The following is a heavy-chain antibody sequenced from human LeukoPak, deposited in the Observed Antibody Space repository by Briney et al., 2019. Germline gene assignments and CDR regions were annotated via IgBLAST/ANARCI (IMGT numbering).Heavy chain of an antibody. Sequence: GGSLRLSCAASGFTFSSHSLMSVRQAPGKGLGWGSSISPDSGYIYYADSVKGRFTTSRDNAENSLFLRMNSLGAEDTAVYYCAPFSAVTHYYFDYWGQGTLVTVSS. CDR3: APFSAVTHYYFDY. CDR1: GFTFSSHS. V-gene: IGHV3-21*01. D-gene: IGHD6-13*01. J-gene: IGHJ4*02. CDR2: ISPDSGYI.